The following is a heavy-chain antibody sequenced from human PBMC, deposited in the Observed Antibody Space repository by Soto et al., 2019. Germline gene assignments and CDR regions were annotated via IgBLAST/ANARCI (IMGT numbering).Heavy chain of an antibody. V-gene: IGHV4-61*01. CDR2: IYYSGST. CDR1: GGSVSSGSYY. J-gene: IGHJ5*02. D-gene: IGHD3-3*01. CDR3: ARERDYDFWSGYYGFDP. Sequence: SETLSLTCTVSGGSVSSGSYYWSWIRQPPGKGLEWIGYIYYSGSTNYNPSLKSRATISVDTSKNQFSLKLSSVTAADTAVYYCARERDYDFWSGYYGFDPWGQGTLVTVSS.